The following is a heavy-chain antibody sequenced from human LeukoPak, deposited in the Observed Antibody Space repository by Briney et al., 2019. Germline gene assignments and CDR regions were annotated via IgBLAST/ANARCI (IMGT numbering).Heavy chain of an antibody. CDR3: ARQRRDTLYYYYYYTDV. Sequence: SETLSLTCAVYGGSFSGYYWSWIRQPPGKGLEWIGEINHSGSTNYNPSLKSRVTISVDTSKNQFSLKLSSVTAADTAVYYCARQRRDTLYYYYYYTDVWGKGTTVTVSS. CDR2: INHSGST. V-gene: IGHV4-34*01. CDR1: GGSFSGYY. J-gene: IGHJ6*03. D-gene: IGHD3-16*02.